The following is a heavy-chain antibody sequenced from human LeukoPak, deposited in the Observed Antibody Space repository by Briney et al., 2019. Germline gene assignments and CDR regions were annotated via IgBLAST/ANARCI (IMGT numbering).Heavy chain of an antibody. D-gene: IGHD6-13*01. Sequence: SETLSPTCTVSGGSITSYYWSWIRQPPGKGLEWIGYIYYSGSTNYNPSLKSRVTISVDTSKNQFSLKLSSVTAADTAVYYCARVKSNSWYYDAFDIWGQGTMVTVSS. V-gene: IGHV4-59*01. CDR3: ARVKSNSWYYDAFDI. CDR1: GGSITSYY. J-gene: IGHJ3*02. CDR2: IYYSGST.